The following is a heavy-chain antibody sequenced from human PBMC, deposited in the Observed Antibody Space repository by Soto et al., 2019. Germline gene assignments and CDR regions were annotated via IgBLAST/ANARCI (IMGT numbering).Heavy chain of an antibody. CDR2: VKSKNDGGTT. CDR3: ITDSYITTITVRFDY. Sequence: PGGSLRLSCAASGFTFSNAWINWVRQTPGRGLEWVGRVKSKNDGGTTDFAAPVKGRFAISRDDSKNMVYLEMNSLQTEDTAMYYCITDSYITTITVRFDYWGRGTLGTVSS. CDR1: GFTFSNAW. D-gene: IGHD3-22*01. J-gene: IGHJ4*01. V-gene: IGHV3-15*07.